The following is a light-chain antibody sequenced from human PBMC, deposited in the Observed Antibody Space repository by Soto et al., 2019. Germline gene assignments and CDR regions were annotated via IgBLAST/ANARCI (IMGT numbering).Light chain of an antibody. J-gene: IGKJ5*01. CDR2: GAS. CDR3: QQCGNSPFN. CDR1: QSASSN. V-gene: IGKV3-20*01. Sequence: EIVMTQSPATLSVSPGEGATLSCRASQSASSNLAWYQQKPGQAPRLLIYGASKRAAGIPDRFSGSGSGTDFTLTISRLEPEDFVVYFCQQCGNSPFNFGPGTRLEIK.